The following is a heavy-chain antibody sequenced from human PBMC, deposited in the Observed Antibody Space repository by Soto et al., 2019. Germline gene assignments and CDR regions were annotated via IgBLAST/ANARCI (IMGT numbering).Heavy chain of an antibody. CDR3: ARSVEGHFDY. CDR2: ITSDTKTI. D-gene: IGHD6-19*01. V-gene: IGHV3-48*02. J-gene: IGHJ4*02. CDR1: GFTFSIYS. Sequence: EVQLVESGGDLVQRGGSLRLSCVASGFTFSIYSMNWVRQAPGKGLEWFSYITSDTKTIKYADSVNGRFTISRDNDKKLVYLQVNSLRDEDTAVYYCARSVEGHFDYWGQGTVVTVSS.